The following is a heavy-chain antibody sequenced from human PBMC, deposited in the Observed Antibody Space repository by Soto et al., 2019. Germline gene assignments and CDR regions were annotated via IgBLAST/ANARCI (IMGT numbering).Heavy chain of an antibody. CDR1: GFTFITSF. J-gene: IGHJ4*02. Sequence: GGSLRLSCVASGFTFITSFMGWVRQAPGKGLEWVANINQDGGGTYYVDSVEGRFTISRDNAKDSLYLQMNSLRGEDTAVYYCARYFSGSGRYFFDYWGQGSLVTVSS. V-gene: IGHV3-7*03. CDR2: INQDGGGT. CDR3: ARYFSGSGRYFFDY. D-gene: IGHD6-19*01.